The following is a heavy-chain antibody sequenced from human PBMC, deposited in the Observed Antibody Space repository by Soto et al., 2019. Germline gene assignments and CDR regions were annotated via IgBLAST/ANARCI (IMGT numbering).Heavy chain of an antibody. CDR3: AKDRSNHYYYYYGMDV. CDR2: ISYDGSNK. J-gene: IGHJ6*02. Sequence: ESGGGVVQPGRSLRLSCAASGFTFSSYGMHWVRQAPGKGLEWVAVISYDGSNKYYADSVKGRFTISRDNSKNTLYLQMNSLRAEDTAVYYCAKDRSNHYYYYYGMDVWGQGTTVTVSS. CDR1: GFTFSSYG. D-gene: IGHD2-2*01. V-gene: IGHV3-30*18.